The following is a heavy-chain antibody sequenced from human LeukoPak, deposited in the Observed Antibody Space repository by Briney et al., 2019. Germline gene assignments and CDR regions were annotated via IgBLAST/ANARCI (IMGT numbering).Heavy chain of an antibody. V-gene: IGHV1-46*01. CDR1: GYTFTSYY. Sequence: GASVKVSCKASGYTFTSYYMHWVRQAPGQGLEWMGIINPSGGSTSYAQKFQGRVTMTRDTSTSTVYMELSSLRSEDTAVYYCARDRAQWGGPGPFDYWGQGTLVTVSS. CDR3: ARDRAQWGGPGPFDY. CDR2: INPSGGST. D-gene: IGHD6-19*01. J-gene: IGHJ4*02.